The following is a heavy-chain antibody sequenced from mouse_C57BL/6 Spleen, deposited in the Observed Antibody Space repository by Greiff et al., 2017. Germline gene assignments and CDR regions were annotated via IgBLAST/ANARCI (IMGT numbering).Heavy chain of an antibody. CDR1: GYTFTSYW. Sequence: QVQLQQPGAELVKPGASVKMSCKASGYTFTSYWITWVKQRPGQGLEWIGDIYPGSGSTNYTEKFKSKATLTVDTSSSTAYMQLSSLTSEDSAVYYCARGGLRYSNYWYFDVWGTGTTVTVSS. V-gene: IGHV1-55*01. J-gene: IGHJ1*03. CDR2: IYPGSGST. CDR3: ARGGLRYSNYWYFDV. D-gene: IGHD2-5*01.